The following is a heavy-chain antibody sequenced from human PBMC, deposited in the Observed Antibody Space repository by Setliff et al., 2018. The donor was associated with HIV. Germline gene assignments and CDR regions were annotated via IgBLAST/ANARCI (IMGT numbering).Heavy chain of an antibody. CDR1: GYTFTAYY. Sequence: GASVKVSCKASGYTFTAYYLHWVRQAPGQGLEWMGRTNPNNGDTNYAQKFQGRVTMTRDTSISTAYMELSRLISDDTAVYYCAREFGAGIRQIVAGEFYYMDVWGKGTTVTVSS. CDR3: AREFGAGIRQIVAGEFYYMDV. J-gene: IGHJ6*03. CDR2: TNPNNGDT. D-gene: IGHD5-12*01. V-gene: IGHV1-2*06.